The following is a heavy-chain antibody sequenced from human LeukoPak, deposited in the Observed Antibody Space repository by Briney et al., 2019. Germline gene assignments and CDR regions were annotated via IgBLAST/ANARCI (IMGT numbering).Heavy chain of an antibody. J-gene: IGHJ6*02. V-gene: IGHV3-30-3*01. CDR1: GFTFSSYA. CDR3: AREYCSSTSCHFYYYGMDV. CDR2: ISYDGSNK. Sequence: GGSLRLSCAASGFTFSSYAMSWVRQAPGKGLEWVAVISYDGSNKYYADSVKGRFTISRDNSKNTLYLQMNSLRAEDTAVYYCAREYCSSTSCHFYYYGMDVWGQGTTVTVSS. D-gene: IGHD2-2*01.